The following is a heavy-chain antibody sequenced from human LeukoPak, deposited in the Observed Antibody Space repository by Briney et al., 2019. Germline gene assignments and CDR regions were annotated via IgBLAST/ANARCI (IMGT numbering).Heavy chain of an antibody. CDR1: GFTFSSYS. CDR2: ISSSSSYI. J-gene: IGHJ4*02. D-gene: IGHD1-26*01. CDR3: AKGGAQV. Sequence: GGSLRLSCAASGFTFSSYSMNWVRQAPGKGLEWVSSISSSSSYIYYADSVKGRFIISRDSSKNTLYLQMNSLRAEDTAVYYCAKGGAQVGGQGTLVTVSS. V-gene: IGHV3-21*04.